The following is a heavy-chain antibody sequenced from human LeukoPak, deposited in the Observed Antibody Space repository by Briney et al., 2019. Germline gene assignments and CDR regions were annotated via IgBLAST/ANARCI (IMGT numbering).Heavy chain of an antibody. Sequence: GASVKVSCKASGYTFTSYDINWVRQATGQGLEWMGWMNPNSGNTGYAQKFQGRVTITRNTSISTAYMELSSLRSEDTAVYYCARGPTPTRYYDFWGGYDYWGQGTLVTVSS. D-gene: IGHD3-3*01. CDR1: GYTFTSYD. CDR2: MNPNSGNT. J-gene: IGHJ4*02. CDR3: ARGPTPTRYYDFWGGYDY. V-gene: IGHV1-8*03.